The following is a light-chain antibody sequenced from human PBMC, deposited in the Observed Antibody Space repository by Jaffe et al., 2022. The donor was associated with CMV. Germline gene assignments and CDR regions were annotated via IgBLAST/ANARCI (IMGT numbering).Light chain of an antibody. V-gene: IGKV1-39*01. J-gene: IGKJ1*01. CDR2: AAS. Sequence: DIQMTQSPSSLSASVGDRITITCRASQFINKYLNWYQQKPGKAPKLLIYAASSLQSEVPSRFIGSGSGTDFTLTISSVQPEDLATYYCQQSYSMRTFGQGTKVEIK. CDR1: QFINKY. CDR3: QQSYSMRT.